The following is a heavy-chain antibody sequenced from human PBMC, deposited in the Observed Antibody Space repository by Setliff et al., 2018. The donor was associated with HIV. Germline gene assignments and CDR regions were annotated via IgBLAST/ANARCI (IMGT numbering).Heavy chain of an antibody. CDR3: ARPNYYDSSGSFDY. D-gene: IGHD3-22*01. CDR1: GFTFSNYE. J-gene: IGHJ4*02. V-gene: IGHV3-48*03. CDR2: ISSSGTTI. Sequence: SLKISCAASGFTFSNYEMNWVRQAPGKGLKWVSYISSSGTTIYYADSVKGRFTISRDNAKNSLYLQMNSLRAEDTAVYYCARPNYYDSSGSFDYWGQGTLVTVSS.